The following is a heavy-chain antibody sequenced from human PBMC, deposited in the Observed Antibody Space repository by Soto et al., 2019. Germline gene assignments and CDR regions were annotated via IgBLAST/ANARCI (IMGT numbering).Heavy chain of an antibody. CDR2: INPNSGGT. CDR3: AREQQTTSLKGSGAFDI. J-gene: IGHJ3*02. CDR1: GYTFTGYY. D-gene: IGHD1-7*01. Sequence: GASVKVSCKASGYTFTGYYMHWVRQAPGQGLEWMGWINPNSGGTNYAQKFQGRVTMTRDTSISTAYMELSRLRSEDTAVYYCAREQQTTSLKGSGAFDIWGQGTMVTVSS. V-gene: IGHV1-2*02.